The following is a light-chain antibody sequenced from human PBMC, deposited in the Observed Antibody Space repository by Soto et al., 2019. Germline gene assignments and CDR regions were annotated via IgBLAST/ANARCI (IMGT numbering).Light chain of an antibody. J-gene: IGKJ1*01. Sequence: EIVMTQSPATLSVSPGERATLSCRASQSVSSDLAWYHQKPGQAPRFLIYGASTRATGIPARFSGSGSGTDFTLTISRLEPEDFAVYYCQQYGSSFGQGTKVDIK. CDR3: QQYGSS. CDR1: QSVSSD. CDR2: GAS. V-gene: IGKV3-15*01.